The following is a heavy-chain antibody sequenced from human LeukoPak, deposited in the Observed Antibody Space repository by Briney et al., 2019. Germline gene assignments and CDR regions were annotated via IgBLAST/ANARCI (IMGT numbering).Heavy chain of an antibody. Sequence: GGSLRLSCAASGFTFSDYSMSWVRQAPGKGLEWVSAISGSGGSTYYADSVKGRFTISRDNSKNTLYLQMNSLRAEDTAVYYCAKGRMINSGAFDIWGQGTMVTVSS. J-gene: IGHJ3*02. CDR1: GFTFSDYS. D-gene: IGHD3-22*01. CDR2: ISGSGGST. CDR3: AKGRMINSGAFDI. V-gene: IGHV3-23*01.